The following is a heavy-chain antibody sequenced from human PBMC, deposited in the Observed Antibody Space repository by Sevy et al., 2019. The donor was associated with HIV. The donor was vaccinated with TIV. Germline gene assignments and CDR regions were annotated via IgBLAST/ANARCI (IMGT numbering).Heavy chain of an antibody. V-gene: IGHV4-34*01. J-gene: IGHJ4*02. D-gene: IGHD3-22*01. CDR2: INHSGST. CDR1: GGSFSGYY. CDR3: ARRGITMIVVVNAHSYDY. Sequence: SETLSLTCAVYGGSFSGYYWSWIRQPPGKGLEWIGEINHSGSTNYNPSLKSRVTISVDTSKNQFSLKLSSVTAADTAVYYCARRGITMIVVVNAHSYDYWGQGTLVTVSS.